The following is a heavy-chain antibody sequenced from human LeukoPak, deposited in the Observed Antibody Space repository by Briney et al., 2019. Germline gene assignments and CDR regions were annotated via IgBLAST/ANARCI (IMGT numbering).Heavy chain of an antibody. Sequence: GGSLRLSCAASGFSVSRNYMSWVRQAPGKGLEWVSVIYSGGSTYYADSVKGRFTISRDNSKNTLYLQMNSLRVEDTAVYYCARGIQERLVLDYWGQGTLVTVSS. CDR2: IYSGGST. D-gene: IGHD6-19*01. CDR1: GFSVSRNY. V-gene: IGHV3-66*01. CDR3: ARGIQERLVLDY. J-gene: IGHJ4*02.